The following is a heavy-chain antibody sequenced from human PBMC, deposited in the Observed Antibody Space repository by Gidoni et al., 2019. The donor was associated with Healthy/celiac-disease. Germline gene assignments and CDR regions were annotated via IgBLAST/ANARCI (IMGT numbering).Heavy chain of an antibody. D-gene: IGHD5-12*01. V-gene: IGHV3-30*18. CDR2: ISYDGSNK. Sequence: QVQLVASGGGVVQPGRSLRLSCAASGFTFSSYGMHWVRQAPGKGLEWVAVISYDGSNKYYADSVKGRFTISRDNSKNTLYLQMNSLRAEDTAVYYCAKEYNVDIVATPYFDYWGQGTLVTVSS. CDR1: GFTFSSYG. J-gene: IGHJ4*02. CDR3: AKEYNVDIVATPYFDY.